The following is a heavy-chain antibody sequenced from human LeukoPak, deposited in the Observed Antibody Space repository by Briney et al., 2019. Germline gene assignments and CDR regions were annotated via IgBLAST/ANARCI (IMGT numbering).Heavy chain of an antibody. D-gene: IGHD1-14*01. V-gene: IGHV3-66*01. J-gene: IGHJ3*02. CDR1: GFTVSSNY. CDR2: IYSGGST. CDR3: ARVGGAQYKAGAFDI. Sequence: PGGSLRLSCAASGFTVSSNYMSWVRQAPGKGLEWVSVIYSGGSTYYADSVKGRFTISRDNSKNTLYLQMNSLRAEDTAVYYCARVGGAQYKAGAFDIWGQGTMVTVSS.